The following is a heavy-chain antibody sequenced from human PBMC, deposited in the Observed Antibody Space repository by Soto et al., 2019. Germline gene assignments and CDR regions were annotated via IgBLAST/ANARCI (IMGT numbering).Heavy chain of an antibody. CDR3: ASAVAGPYYYYGMDV. CDR1: RFSFSDYA. D-gene: IGHD6-19*01. J-gene: IGHJ6*02. CDR2: ISGSGGST. V-gene: IGHV3-23*01. Sequence: PGGSLRLSCAASRFSFSDYAMSWVRQAPGKGLEWVSAISGSGGSTYSADSVEGRFTISRDNAKNSLYLQMNSLRAEDTAVYYCASAVAGPYYYYGMDVWGQGTTVTVSS.